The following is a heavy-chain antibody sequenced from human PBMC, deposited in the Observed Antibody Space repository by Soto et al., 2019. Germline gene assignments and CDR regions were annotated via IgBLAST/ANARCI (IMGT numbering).Heavy chain of an antibody. CDR2: IYGGGTT. CDR3: ASGRRNEGS. Sequence: EVQRVETGGGLIQPGGSLRLSCAASGFTVNTNYMSWVRQAAGKGLEWVSVIYGGGTTYYADSVKGRFTISRDNSKNILYLQMNSPSVEDTAVYYCASGRRNEGSWGQGTLVTVSS. V-gene: IGHV3-53*02. J-gene: IGHJ5*02. D-gene: IGHD1-1*01. CDR1: GFTVNTNY.